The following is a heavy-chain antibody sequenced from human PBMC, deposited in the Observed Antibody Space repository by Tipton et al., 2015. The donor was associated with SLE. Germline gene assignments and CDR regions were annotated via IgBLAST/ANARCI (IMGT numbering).Heavy chain of an antibody. D-gene: IGHD6-13*01. CDR3: ARGPTRAASGTCAY. Sequence: TLSLTCAVYGGSFSGYYWSWIRQPPGKGLEWIGEINHSGSTNYNPSLKSRVTISVDTSKNQFSLKLSSVTAADTAVYYCARGPTRAASGTCAYWGQGALVSVSS. V-gene: IGHV4-34*01. CDR2: INHSGST. CDR1: GGSFSGYY. J-gene: IGHJ4*02.